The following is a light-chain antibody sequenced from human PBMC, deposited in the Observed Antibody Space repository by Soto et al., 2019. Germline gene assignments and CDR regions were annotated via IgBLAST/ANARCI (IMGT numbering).Light chain of an antibody. V-gene: IGLV2-14*01. Sequence: QSALAQPASVSGSPGQSMTISCTGTSSDVGDYNYVSWYQQHPGKAPKLMIYEVSNRPSGVSNRFSGPKSGNTASLTISGLQAEDEADYYCSSYASSSTLYVFGTGTKVTVL. CDR3: SSYASSSTLYV. CDR2: EVS. J-gene: IGLJ1*01. CDR1: SSDVGDYNY.